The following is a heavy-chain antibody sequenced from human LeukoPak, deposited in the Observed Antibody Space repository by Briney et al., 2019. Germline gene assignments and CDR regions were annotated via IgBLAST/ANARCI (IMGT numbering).Heavy chain of an antibody. Sequence: PGGSLRLSCAASGFTFSSSAMNWVRQVPGKGLEWVSASGTAGDTYYADSVKGRFTISRDVSKNTLYLQMTSLRAEDTAVYYCAKKTPGTYPFDYWGQGTLVTVSP. D-gene: IGHD6-13*01. V-gene: IGHV3-23*01. CDR2: SGTAGDT. CDR1: GFTFSSSA. CDR3: AKKTPGTYPFDY. J-gene: IGHJ4*02.